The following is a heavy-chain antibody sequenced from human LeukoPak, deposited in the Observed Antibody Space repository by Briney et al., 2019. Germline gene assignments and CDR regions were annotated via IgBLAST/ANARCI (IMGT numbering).Heavy chain of an antibody. D-gene: IGHD3-10*01. CDR1: GFTFSSYA. V-gene: IGHV3-23*01. Sequence: GGSLRLSCAASGFTFSSYAMSSVREALGKGLEGVSPISGSGGSTYYVDSLEGRFTISRDNSKNTLYQQTNSLRAEDTAVYYCAKDGILWFGALSLDYWGQGTLVTVSS. CDR3: AKDGILWFGALSLDY. J-gene: IGHJ4*02. CDR2: ISGSGGST.